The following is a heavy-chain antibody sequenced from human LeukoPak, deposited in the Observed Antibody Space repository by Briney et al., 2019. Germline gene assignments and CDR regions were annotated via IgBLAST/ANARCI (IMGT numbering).Heavy chain of an antibody. CDR1: GFTFSTYS. Sequence: GGSLRLSCAASGFTFSTYSMNWVRQSPGKGLEWVSYISSSSSTIHYADSVKGRFTISRDNAKNSLYLQMNSLRAEDTAVYYCARDHPYYYDGSGYYPALLWGQGTLVTVSS. J-gene: IGHJ4*02. CDR3: ARDHPYYYDGSGYYPALL. D-gene: IGHD3-22*01. CDR2: ISSSSSTI. V-gene: IGHV3-48*04.